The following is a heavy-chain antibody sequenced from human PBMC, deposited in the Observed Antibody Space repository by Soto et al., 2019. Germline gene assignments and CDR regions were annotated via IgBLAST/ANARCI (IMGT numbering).Heavy chain of an antibody. CDR2: IGTAGDT. D-gene: IGHD3-9*01. CDR1: GFTFSSYD. CDR3: ARELRYFDWLSRGYYYYGMDV. J-gene: IGHJ6*02. V-gene: IGHV3-13*04. Sequence: GGSLRLSCAASGFTFSSYDMHWVRQATGKGLEWVSAIGTAGDTYYPGSVKGRFTISRESAKNSLYLQMNSLRAGDTAVYYCARELRYFDWLSRGYYYYGMDVWGQGTTVTVSS.